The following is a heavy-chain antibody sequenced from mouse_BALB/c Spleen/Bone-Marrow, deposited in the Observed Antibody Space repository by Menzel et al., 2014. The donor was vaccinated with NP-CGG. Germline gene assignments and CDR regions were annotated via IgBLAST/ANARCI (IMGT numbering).Heavy chain of an antibody. CDR2: ISYRGST. D-gene: IGHD1-1*01. Sequence: EVKLVESGPGLVKPSQSLSLTCTVTGYSTTSDYAWNWIRQFPGNKLEWMGYISYRGSTSYNPSLKSRISITRDTSKNQFFLQLNSVTTEDTGTYYCARGGGSRYYFEYWGQGTTLTVSS. J-gene: IGHJ2*01. V-gene: IGHV3-2*02. CDR3: ARGGGSRYYFEY. CDR1: GYSTTSDYA.